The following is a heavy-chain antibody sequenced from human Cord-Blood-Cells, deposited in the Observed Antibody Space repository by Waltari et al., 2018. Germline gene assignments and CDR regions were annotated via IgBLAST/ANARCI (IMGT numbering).Heavy chain of an antibody. Sequence: QLQLQESGPGLVKPSETLSLTCTVSGGSISSSSYYWGWIRQPPGKGLEWIGSIYYSGSTYYNPSLKSRVTISVDTSKNQFSLKLSSVTAADTAVYYCATYCSSTSCPSWGQGTLVTVPS. J-gene: IGHJ1*01. D-gene: IGHD2-2*01. CDR2: IYYSGST. CDR3: ATYCSSTSCPS. V-gene: IGHV4-39*01. CDR1: GGSISSSSYY.